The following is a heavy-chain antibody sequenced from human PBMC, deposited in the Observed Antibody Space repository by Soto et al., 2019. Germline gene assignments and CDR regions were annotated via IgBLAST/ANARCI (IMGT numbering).Heavy chain of an antibody. Sequence: PSETLSLTCTVSGGSISGSSHFWGWIRQPPGKGLEWIGYIYYSGSTNYNPSLKSRVTISVDTSKNQFSLKLSSVTAADTAVYYCAREERSLWFGTSFEYFQHWGQGTLVTVSS. J-gene: IGHJ1*01. CDR2: IYYSGST. CDR1: GGSISGSSHF. D-gene: IGHD3-10*01. V-gene: IGHV4-61*01. CDR3: AREERSLWFGTSFEYFQH.